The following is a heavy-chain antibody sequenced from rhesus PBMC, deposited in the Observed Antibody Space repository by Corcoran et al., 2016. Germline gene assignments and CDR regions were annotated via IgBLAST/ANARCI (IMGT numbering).Heavy chain of an antibody. J-gene: IGHJ4*01. CDR2: ISGSSGST. CDR3: AEARDY. V-gene: IGHV4-65*01. CDR1: GCSISSSNW. Sequence: QVQLQESGPGLVKPSATLSLTCAVSGCSISSSNWWSCIRQPPGKGLEWIGYISGSSGSTYYNPSLKSRVTISTDTSKNQFSLKLSSVTAADTAVYYCAEARDYWGQGVLVTVSS.